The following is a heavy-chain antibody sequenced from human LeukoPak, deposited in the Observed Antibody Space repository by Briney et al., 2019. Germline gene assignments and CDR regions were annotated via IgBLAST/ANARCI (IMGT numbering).Heavy chain of an antibody. D-gene: IGHD3-3*01. Sequence: ASVKVSCKASGYTFTSYGISWVRQAPGQGLEWMGWISAYNGNTNYAQKLQGRVTMTTGTSTSTAYMELRSLRSDDTAVYYCAREKHYDFWSGYNYYYYGMDVWGQGTTVTVSS. CDR1: GYTFTSYG. J-gene: IGHJ6*02. V-gene: IGHV1-18*01. CDR3: AREKHYDFWSGYNYYYYGMDV. CDR2: ISAYNGNT.